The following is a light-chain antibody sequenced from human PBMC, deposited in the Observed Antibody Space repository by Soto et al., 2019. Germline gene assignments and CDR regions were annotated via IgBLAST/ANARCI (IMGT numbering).Light chain of an antibody. J-gene: IGKJ4*01. CDR3: QQRSNWPLT. CDR2: DAS. V-gene: IGKV3-11*01. Sequence: DIVLTQSPATLSLSPGERATLSCRASQSVNSYLAWYQQKPGQAPRLLIYDASNRATGIPARFSGSGSGTDFTLTSSSLEPEDFAVYYCQQRSNWPLTFGGGTKVEIK. CDR1: QSVNSY.